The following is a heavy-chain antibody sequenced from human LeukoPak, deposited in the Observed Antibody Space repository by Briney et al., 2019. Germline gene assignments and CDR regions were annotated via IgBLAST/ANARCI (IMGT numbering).Heavy chain of an antibody. D-gene: IGHD3-9*01. V-gene: IGHV4-34*01. J-gene: IGHJ4*02. Sequence: SETLSLTCAVYGGSITGYYWSWIRQTPGRGLEWVGEIHYTGATSYNPSLKSRATISTDTSKNQFSLRLSSVTAADTAVYYCARGNILTGYCFDLWGQGALVTVSS. CDR3: ARGNILTGYCFDL. CDR2: IHYTGAT. CDR1: GGSITGYY.